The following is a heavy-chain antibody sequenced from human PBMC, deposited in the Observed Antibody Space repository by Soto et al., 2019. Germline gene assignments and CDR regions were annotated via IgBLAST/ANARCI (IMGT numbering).Heavy chain of an antibody. V-gene: IGHV3-23*01. Sequence: EVQLLESGGGLAQPGGSLRLPCGASGFTFSNYGMRWVRQAPGKGLEWVSTISSRGGSTYYADSVKGRFTISRDNSKNTLYLQMNSLRAEDAAVYYCAKPYSGSYCPFDDWGQGTLVTVSS. D-gene: IGHD1-26*01. CDR1: GFTFSNYG. CDR2: ISSRGGST. J-gene: IGHJ4*02. CDR3: AKPYSGSYCPFDD.